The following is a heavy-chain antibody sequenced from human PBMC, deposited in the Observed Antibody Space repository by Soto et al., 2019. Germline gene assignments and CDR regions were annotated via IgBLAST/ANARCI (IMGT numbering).Heavy chain of an antibody. Sequence: GGALRLSCAASGFTFSWYGMHWVRQAPGKGLEWVAVISYDGSNKYYADSVKGRFTISRDNSKNTLYLQMNSLRAEDTAVYYCAKGLGGSWLDYYYMDVWGKETTVTVSS. CDR2: ISYDGSNK. CDR1: GFTFSWYG. D-gene: IGHD6-13*01. J-gene: IGHJ6*03. CDR3: AKGLGGSWLDYYYMDV. V-gene: IGHV3-30*18.